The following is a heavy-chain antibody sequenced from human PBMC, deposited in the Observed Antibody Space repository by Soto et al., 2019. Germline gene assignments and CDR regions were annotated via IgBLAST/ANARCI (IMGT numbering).Heavy chain of an antibody. V-gene: IGHV3-23*01. Sequence: GGSLRLSCGTSGFTFSSHGMSWVRQSPGEGLEWVSTITDTGGDTKYSDSVRGRFTMSRDNSKKTLYLQMNNLRVEDSALYYCARGSTDSYPGSRIFDFWGRGTLVTVSS. CDR2: ITDTGGDT. D-gene: IGHD3-10*01. J-gene: IGHJ4*02. CDR1: GFTFSSHG. CDR3: ARGSTDSYPGSRIFDF.